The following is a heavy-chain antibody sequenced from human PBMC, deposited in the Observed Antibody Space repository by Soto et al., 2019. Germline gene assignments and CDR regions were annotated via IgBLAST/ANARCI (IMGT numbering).Heavy chain of an antibody. CDR2: ISWNSGSI. V-gene: IGHV3-9*01. J-gene: IGHJ5*02. Sequence: HPGGSLRLSCAASGFTFDDYAMHWVRQAPGKGLEWVSGISWNSGSIGYADSVKGRFTISRDNAKNSLYLQMNSLRAEDTALYYCAKDQYVAVAGTLDPWGQGTLVTVSS. CDR3: AKDQYVAVAGTLDP. CDR1: GFTFDDYA. D-gene: IGHD6-19*01.